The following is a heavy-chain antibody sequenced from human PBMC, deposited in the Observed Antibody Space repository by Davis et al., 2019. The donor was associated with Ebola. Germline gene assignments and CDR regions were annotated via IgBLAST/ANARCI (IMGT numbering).Heavy chain of an antibody. V-gene: IGHV1-46*01. CDR1: GYSFTSHY. Sequence: ASVKVSCKTSGYSFTSHYIHWVRQAPGQGLEWMGIINPSGDSTNYAQRFQGRVTITTDTSASTVYLDLTSLRSDDTAVFYCAKASFGYNSGWYADYWGPGSLVTVSS. D-gene: IGHD6-19*01. J-gene: IGHJ4*02. CDR3: AKASFGYNSGWYADY. CDR2: INPSGDST.